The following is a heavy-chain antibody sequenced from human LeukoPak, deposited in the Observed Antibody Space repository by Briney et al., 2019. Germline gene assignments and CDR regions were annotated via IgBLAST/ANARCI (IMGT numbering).Heavy chain of an antibody. CDR1: GFTFSSYA. CDR3: ARDPYDFWSGYPYYFDY. D-gene: IGHD3-3*01. CDR2: ISYDGSNI. V-gene: IGHV3-30-3*01. J-gene: IGHJ4*02. Sequence: PGGSLRLSCAASGFTFSSYAMHWVRQAPGKGLEWVAVISYDGSNIYYADSVKGRFTISRDNSKNTLYLQMNSLRAEDTAVYYCARDPYDFWSGYPYYFDYWGQGTLVTVSS.